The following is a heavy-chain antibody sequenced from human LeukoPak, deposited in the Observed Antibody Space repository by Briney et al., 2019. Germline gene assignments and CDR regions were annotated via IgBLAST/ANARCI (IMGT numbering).Heavy chain of an antibody. J-gene: IGHJ4*02. CDR2: IHTSGST. V-gene: IGHV4-4*07. CDR1: GGSISSYY. D-gene: IGHD6-19*01. Sequence: SETLSLTCTVSGGSISSYYWSWIRQPAGKGLEWIGRIHTSGSTNYNPSLKSRVTISVDTSKNQFSLKLSSVTAADTAVYYCARQTAVAGNFVSEFDYWGQGTLVTVSS. CDR3: ARQTAVAGNFVSEFDY.